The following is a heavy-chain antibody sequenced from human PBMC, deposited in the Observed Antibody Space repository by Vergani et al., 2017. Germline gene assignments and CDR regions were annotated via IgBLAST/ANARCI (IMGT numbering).Heavy chain of an antibody. CDR3: ADLYGVDGFSPF. V-gene: IGHV3-48*01. CDR1: GFNFSSYN. J-gene: IGHJ4*02. Sequence: EVQLVESGGGLVQPGGSLRLSCAASGFNFSSYNMNWVRQAPGKGLEWVSYISSSSSTIYYADSVKGRFTISRDDSKNTVYLQINSLRAEDTAFYYCADLYGVDGFSPFWGQGTLVTVSS. CDR2: ISSSSSTI. D-gene: IGHD2-21*01.